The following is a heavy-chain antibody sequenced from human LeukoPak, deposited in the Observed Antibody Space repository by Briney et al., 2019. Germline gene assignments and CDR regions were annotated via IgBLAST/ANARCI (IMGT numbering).Heavy chain of an antibody. CDR1: GYSFSSYW. V-gene: IGHV5-51*01. CDR3: ARNTPSENENYLDGFDI. J-gene: IGHJ3*02. Sequence: GESLKISCKASGYSFSSYWIGWVRQMPGKGLECMGIIYPGDSDTRYSLAFQGQVTISVDKSISTAYLQWSSLEASDTAMYFRARNTPSENENYLDGFDIWGQGTMVTVFS. CDR2: IYPGDSDT. D-gene: IGHD1-7*01.